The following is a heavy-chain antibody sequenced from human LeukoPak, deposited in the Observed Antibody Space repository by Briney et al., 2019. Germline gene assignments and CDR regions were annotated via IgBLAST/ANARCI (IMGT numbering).Heavy chain of an antibody. J-gene: IGHJ5*02. CDR3: AKGAGGSYYLYNWFDP. CDR1: GFTFSSYA. V-gene: IGHV3-23*01. Sequence: GGSLRLSCAASGFTFSSYAMSWVRQAPGKGLEWVSAISGSGGSTYYADSVKGRFTISRDNSKNTLYLQMNSLRAEDTAVYYCAKGAGGSYYLYNWFDPWGQGTLVTVSS. D-gene: IGHD3-10*01. CDR2: ISGSGGST.